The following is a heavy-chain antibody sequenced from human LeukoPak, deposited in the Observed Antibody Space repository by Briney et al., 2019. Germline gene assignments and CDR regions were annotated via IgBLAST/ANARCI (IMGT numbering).Heavy chain of an antibody. Sequence: ASVKLSCKASGYTFTGYYMHWVRQARGHGLKWMGWINPNSGGTNYAQKFQGRVTITRDTSISTAYMALSRLRSDDTAVYYCARSQPRYYYDSSGYYYWGQGTLVTVSS. J-gene: IGHJ4*02. CDR3: ARSQPRYYYDSSGYYY. D-gene: IGHD3-22*01. CDR1: GYTFTGYY. V-gene: IGHV1-2*02. CDR2: INPNSGGT.